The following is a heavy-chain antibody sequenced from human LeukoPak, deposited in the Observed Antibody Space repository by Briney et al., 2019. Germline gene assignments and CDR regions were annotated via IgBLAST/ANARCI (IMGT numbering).Heavy chain of an antibody. D-gene: IGHD2-2*01. V-gene: IGHV3-23*01. CDR1: GFTFNSHA. CDR2: ISGSGGNT. J-gene: IGHJ3*02. Sequence: GGSLRLSCAASGFTFNSHAMSWVRQAPGRGLEWVSAISGSGGNTYYADSVEGRFTISRDNSKNTLYLQMNSLRAEDTAVYYCAIYCSSTSCYAFDIWGQGTMVTVSS. CDR3: AIYCSSTSCYAFDI.